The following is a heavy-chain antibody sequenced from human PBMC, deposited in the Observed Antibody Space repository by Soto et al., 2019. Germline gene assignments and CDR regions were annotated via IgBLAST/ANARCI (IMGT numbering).Heavy chain of an antibody. D-gene: IGHD3-16*01. V-gene: IGHV1-69*13. Sequence: GFAVKVSWKAAGCTFSSYAISWVLHAPGQGLEWMGGIIPIFGTANYAQKFQGRVTITADESTSTAYMELSSLRSEDTAVYYCARDLGRDGYTYTRDDAFDIWGQGTMVTVSS. CDR2: IIPIFGTA. CDR3: ARDLGRDGYTYTRDDAFDI. J-gene: IGHJ3*02. CDR1: GCTFSSYA.